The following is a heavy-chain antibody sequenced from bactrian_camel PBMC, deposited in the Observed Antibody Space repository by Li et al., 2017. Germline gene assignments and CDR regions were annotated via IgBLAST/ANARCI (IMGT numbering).Heavy chain of an antibody. CDR1: GVTMSSSSHC. J-gene: IGHJ6*01. D-gene: IGHD3*01. V-gene: IGHV3S1*01. Sequence: LVASGGGSVQPGGSLRLSCSANGVTMSSSSHCMTWFRQAPGKEREGVASINFDLNPGADYAESVKGRFTISVDKAENTLYLQMNSLKPEDTAMYYCAAGFRHSGSWCPDRLYLADFAYWGQGTQVTVS. CDR2: INFDLNPGA. CDR3: AAGFRHSGSWCPDRLYLADFAY.